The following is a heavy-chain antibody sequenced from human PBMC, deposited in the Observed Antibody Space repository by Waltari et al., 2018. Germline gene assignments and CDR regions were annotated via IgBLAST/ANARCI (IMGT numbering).Heavy chain of an antibody. CDR1: GGSFSGYY. CDR3: ARGANLRFLEWLFKENYYYYYYMDV. V-gene: IGHV4-34*01. Sequence: QVQLQQWGAGLLKPSETLSLTCAVYGGSFSGYYWSWIRQPPGKGLEWSGEINHSGSTNYNPSLKSRVTISVDTSKNQFSLKLSSVTAADTAVYYCARGANLRFLEWLFKENYYYYYYMDVWGKGTTVTVSS. CDR2: INHSGST. J-gene: IGHJ6*03. D-gene: IGHD3-3*01.